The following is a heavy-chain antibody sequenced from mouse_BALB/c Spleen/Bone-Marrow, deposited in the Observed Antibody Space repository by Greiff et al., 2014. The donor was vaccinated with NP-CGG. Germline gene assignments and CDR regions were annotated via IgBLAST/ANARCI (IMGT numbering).Heavy chain of an antibody. V-gene: IGHV2-9*02. D-gene: IGHD1-2*01. CDR1: GFSLTSYG. CDR2: IWADGST. Sequence: VKLVESGPGLVAPSQSLSISCTVSGFSLTSYGGHWVRQPPGKGLEWLGVIWADGSTNYNSALMSRLSISKDNSKSQVFLKMNSLQTDDTAMYYCARITTATGAMDYWGQGTSVTVSS. CDR3: ARITTATGAMDY. J-gene: IGHJ4*01.